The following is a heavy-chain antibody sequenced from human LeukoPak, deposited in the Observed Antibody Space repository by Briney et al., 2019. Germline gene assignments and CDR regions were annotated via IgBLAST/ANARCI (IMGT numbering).Heavy chain of an antibody. D-gene: IGHD4-17*01. V-gene: IGHV4-38-2*02. Sequence: NPSETLSLTCAVYGGSFSGYYWGWIRQPPGKGLEWIGSIYHSGSAYYNPSLKSRVTISVDTSKNQFSLKLSSVTAADTAVYYCARDDYGDNNWFDPWGQGTLVTVSS. CDR2: IYHSGSA. CDR1: GGSFSGYY. J-gene: IGHJ5*02. CDR3: ARDDYGDNNWFDP.